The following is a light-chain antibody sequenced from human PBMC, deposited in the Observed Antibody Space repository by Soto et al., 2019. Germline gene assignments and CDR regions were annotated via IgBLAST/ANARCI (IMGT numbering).Light chain of an antibody. J-gene: IGKJ1*01. V-gene: IGKV3-20*01. CDR1: QSVSSSY. Sequence: EIVLTQSPGTLSLSPGERATLSCRTSQSVSSSYLAWYQQKPGQAPRLLIYGASSRATGIPDRFSGSGSGTDFTLTISRLEPEGFAMYYGQRYGKSWGTFGQGNKVEIK. CDR3: QRYGKSWGT. CDR2: GAS.